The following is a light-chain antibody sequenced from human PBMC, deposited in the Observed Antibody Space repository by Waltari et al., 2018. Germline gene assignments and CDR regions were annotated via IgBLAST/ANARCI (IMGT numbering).Light chain of an antibody. CDR1: NYNIGSGP. Sequence: HSVLTQAPSVSGTPGQRVTISCSGTNYNIGSGPVTWYQQVPGMYPKPLIYSNDQRPSGVPDRFSGSKSGTSASLAISGLQSEDEADYYCATWDGRVNGVLFGGGTKVTVL. J-gene: IGLJ2*01. CDR2: SND. CDR3: ATWDGRVNGVL. V-gene: IGLV1-44*01.